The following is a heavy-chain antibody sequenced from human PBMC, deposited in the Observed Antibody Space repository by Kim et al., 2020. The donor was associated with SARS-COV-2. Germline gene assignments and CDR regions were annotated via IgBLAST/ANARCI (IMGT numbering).Heavy chain of an antibody. CDR1: GFRFTSYT. V-gene: IGHV3-30-3*01. Sequence: GGSLRLSCAASGFRFTSYTMHWVRQAPGKALEWVALVSYDETNRDYAGSVKGRFTVSRDNSKNTLFLHMNSLRPDDTSTYYCVAEDYNYDCEIWGQGT. D-gene: IGHD3-9*01. J-gene: IGHJ3*02. CDR2: VSYDETNR. CDR3: VAEDYNYDCEI.